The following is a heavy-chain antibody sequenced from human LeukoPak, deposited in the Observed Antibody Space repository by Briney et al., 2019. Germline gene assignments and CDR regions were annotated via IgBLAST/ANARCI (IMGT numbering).Heavy chain of an antibody. V-gene: IGHV1-69*01. D-gene: IGHD3-9*01. CDR2: IIPIFGTA. J-gene: IGHJ4*02. Sequence: GSSVKVSCKASGGTFSSYAISWVRQAPGQGLEWMGGIIPIFGTASYAQKFQGRVTITADESTSTAYMELSSLRSEDTAVYYCARESKYYDILTGLYYFDYWGQGTLVTVSS. CDR3: ARESKYYDILTGLYYFDY. CDR1: GGTFSSYA.